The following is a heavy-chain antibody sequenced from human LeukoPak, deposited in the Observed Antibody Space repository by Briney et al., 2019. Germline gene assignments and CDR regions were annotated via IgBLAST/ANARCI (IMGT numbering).Heavy chain of an antibody. CDR3: ARGGSFFGVGMAWFDP. CDR2: IYYSGST. V-gene: IGHV4-31*03. CDR1: GGSISSGGYY. Sequence: PSETLSLTCTVSGGSISSGGYYWSWIRQHPGKGLEWIGYIYYSGSTYYNPSLKSRVIISVDGSRNQFSLKLSSVTAADTAVYFCARGGSFFGVGMAWFDPWGQGTLVTVSS. J-gene: IGHJ5*02. D-gene: IGHD3-3*01.